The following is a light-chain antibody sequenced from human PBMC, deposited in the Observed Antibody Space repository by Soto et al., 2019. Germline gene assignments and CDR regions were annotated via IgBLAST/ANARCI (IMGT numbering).Light chain of an antibody. CDR2: TAS. CDR3: QQLNSYPRT. J-gene: IGKJ1*01. CDR1: RYIRSD. Sequence: DIQMTQSPSSLSASVGDRFTITCLASRYIRSDLSWYEQRPGKAPKVFIYTASSLQSGVPSRFSGSGSGTDFTLTISSLQPEDCETYYCQQLNSYPRTFGQGTKVDIK. V-gene: IGKV1-17*01.